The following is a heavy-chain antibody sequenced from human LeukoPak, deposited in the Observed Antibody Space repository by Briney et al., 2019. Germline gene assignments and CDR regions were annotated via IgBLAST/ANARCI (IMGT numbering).Heavy chain of an antibody. D-gene: IGHD1-26*01. Sequence: PGGSLRLSCAASGFTFSSYSMNWVRQAPGKGLEWVSSISSSSSYIYYADSVKGRFTISRDSAKNSLFLQMSSLRAEDTAMYYCARATTYNFFNYWGQGTLVTVSS. CDR3: ARATTYNFFNY. CDR1: GFTFSSYS. J-gene: IGHJ4*02. CDR2: ISSSSSYI. V-gene: IGHV3-21*01.